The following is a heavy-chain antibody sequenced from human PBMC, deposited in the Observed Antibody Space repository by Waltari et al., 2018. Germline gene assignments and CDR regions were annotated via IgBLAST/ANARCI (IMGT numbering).Heavy chain of an antibody. CDR3: ARFSKSANWFDP. Sequence: QLQLQESGPGPVKPSATLSLTCTVSGGSITSSSYFWGWIRQHPGKGLEWIGTISYSGSTYYNPSLMSRVTISVDTSKNQFSLKLSSVTAAETAVFYCARFSKSANWFDPWGQGTLVTVSS. V-gene: IGHV4-39*01. CDR2: ISYSGST. J-gene: IGHJ5*02. CDR1: GGSITSSSYF. D-gene: IGHD3-3*02.